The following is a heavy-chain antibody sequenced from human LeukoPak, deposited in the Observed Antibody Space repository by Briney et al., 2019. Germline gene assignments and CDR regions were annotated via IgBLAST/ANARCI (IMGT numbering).Heavy chain of an antibody. CDR1: GGSFSVYY. V-gene: IGHV4-34*01. CDR3: ARGFKSRPSMVRVVNQPVYY. Sequence: PSETLSLTRAVYGGSFSVYYWSWIRQPPGKGREWIGEINHSGSTNYNPSLKSRVTISVDTSKNQFSLKLSSVTAADTAVYYCARGFKSRPSMVRVVNQPVYYWGQGTLVTVSS. J-gene: IGHJ4*02. CDR2: INHSGST. D-gene: IGHD3-10*01.